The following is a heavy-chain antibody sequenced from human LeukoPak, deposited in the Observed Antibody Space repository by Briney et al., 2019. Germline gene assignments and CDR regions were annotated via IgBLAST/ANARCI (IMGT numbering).Heavy chain of an antibody. Sequence: GASVKVSCKASGYTFTSYGISWVRQAPGQGLEWMGWISAYNGNTNYAQRLQGRVTMTTDTSTSTAYMELRSLRSDDTAVYYCAREPSGYSGYDHFDYWGQGTLVTVSS. V-gene: IGHV1-18*01. CDR3: AREPSGYSGYDHFDY. D-gene: IGHD5-12*01. J-gene: IGHJ4*02. CDR2: ISAYNGNT. CDR1: GYTFTSYG.